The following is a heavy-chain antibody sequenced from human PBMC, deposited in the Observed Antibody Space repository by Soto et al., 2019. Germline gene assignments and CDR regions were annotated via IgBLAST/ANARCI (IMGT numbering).Heavy chain of an antibody. D-gene: IGHD3-9*01. J-gene: IGHJ4*02. CDR2: IYYSGST. CDR3: ATLYDILTGLRYQDY. CDR1: GGXISSSSYY. V-gene: IGHV4-39*01. Sequence: PSETLSLTCTVSGGXISSSSYYWGWIRQPPGKGLEWIGSIYYSGSTYYNPSLKSRVTISVDTSKNQFSLKLSSVTAADTAVYYCATLYDILTGLRYQDYWGQGTLVTVSS.